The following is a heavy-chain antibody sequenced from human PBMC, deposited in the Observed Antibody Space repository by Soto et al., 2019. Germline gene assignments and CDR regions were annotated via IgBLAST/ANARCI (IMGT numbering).Heavy chain of an antibody. Sequence: ASVKVSCKASGYTFTSYYMHWVRQAPGQGLEWMGIINPSGGSTSYAQKFQGRVTMTRDTSTSTVYMELSSLRSEDTAVYYCATLPAYYDILTGSPPQFDYWGQGTLVTVSS. V-gene: IGHV1-46*03. CDR1: GYTFTSYY. CDR2: INPSGGST. J-gene: IGHJ4*02. D-gene: IGHD3-9*01. CDR3: ATLPAYYDILTGSPPQFDY.